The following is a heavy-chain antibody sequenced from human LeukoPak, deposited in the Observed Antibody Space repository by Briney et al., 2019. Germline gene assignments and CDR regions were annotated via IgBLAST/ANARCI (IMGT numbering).Heavy chain of an antibody. J-gene: IGHJ4*02. CDR1: GGSISSGDYY. D-gene: IGHD1-20*01. CDR3: ASGREITATLPY. Sequence: PSQTLSLTCTVSGGSISSGDYYWSWLRQRPGAGPEWIGYIYYSGSTYYNPSLKSRVTISVDTSKNQFSLNLNSVTAADTAVYYCASGREITATLPYWGQGTLVTVSS. CDR2: IYYSGST. V-gene: IGHV4-31*03.